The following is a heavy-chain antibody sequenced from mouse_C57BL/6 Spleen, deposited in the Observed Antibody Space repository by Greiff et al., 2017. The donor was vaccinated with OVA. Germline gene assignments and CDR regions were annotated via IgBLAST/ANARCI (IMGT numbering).Heavy chain of an antibody. V-gene: IGHV5-9-1*02. Sequence: DVQLVESGEGLVKPGGSLKLSCAASGFTFSSYAMSWVRQTPEKRLEWVAYISSGGDYIYYADTVKGRFTISRDNARNTLYLQMSSLKSEDTAMYYCTRERRDYYGSSYGFAYWGQGTLVTVSA. CDR3: TRERRDYYGSSYGFAY. CDR2: ISSGGDYI. D-gene: IGHD1-1*01. CDR1: GFTFSSYA. J-gene: IGHJ3*01.